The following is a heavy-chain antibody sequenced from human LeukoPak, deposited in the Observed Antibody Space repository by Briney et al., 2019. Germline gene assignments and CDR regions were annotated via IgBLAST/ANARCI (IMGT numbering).Heavy chain of an antibody. D-gene: IGHD2-15*01. CDR1: GFTFRSYA. CDR2: NSGSGGST. V-gene: IGHV3-23*01. J-gene: IGHJ4*02. Sequence: GGSLTLSCAASGFTFRSYAMSWVRQAPGKGLEWVSANSGSGGSTYYADSVKGRFTISRDNSKNTLYLQMNSLRAEDTAVYYCDIVVAASLGRGRDYWGQGTLVTVSS. CDR3: DIVVAASLGRGRDY.